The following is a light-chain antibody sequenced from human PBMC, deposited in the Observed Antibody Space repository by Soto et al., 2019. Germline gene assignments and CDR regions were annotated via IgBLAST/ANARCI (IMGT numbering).Light chain of an antibody. CDR2: DNN. CDR3: GTWDSSLSAYV. Sequence: QSVLTQPPSVSAAPGQKVTIPCSGSSSNIGNNYVSWYQQLPGTAPKLLIYDNNKRPSGIPDRFSGSKSGTSATLGITGLQTGDEADYYCGTWDSSLSAYVFGTGTKVT. CDR1: SSNIGNNY. V-gene: IGLV1-51*01. J-gene: IGLJ1*01.